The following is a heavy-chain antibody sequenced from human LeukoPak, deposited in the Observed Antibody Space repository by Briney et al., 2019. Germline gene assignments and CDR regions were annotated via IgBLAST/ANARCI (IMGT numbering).Heavy chain of an antibody. V-gene: IGHV4-34*01. CDR1: GGSFSGYY. J-gene: IGHJ4*02. CDR3: ARGEDGGYQGGY. D-gene: IGHD5-12*01. Sequence: KPSETLSLTCAVYGGSFSGYYWTWIRQFPGKGLEWIGEINHSGSTNYNPSLKSRVTISVDMSKNQFSLKLSSVTAADTAVYYCARGEDGGYQGGYWGQGTLVTVSS. CDR2: INHSGST.